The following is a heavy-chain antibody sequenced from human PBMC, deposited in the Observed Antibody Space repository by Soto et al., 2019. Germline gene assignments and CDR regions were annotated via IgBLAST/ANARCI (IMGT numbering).Heavy chain of an antibody. J-gene: IGHJ5*02. CDR3: AAEDSSGYLTFDP. CDR1: GFTXSSSA. V-gene: IGHV1-58*01. D-gene: IGHD3-22*01. CDR2: IVVGSGNT. Sequence: SXKVSFKASGFTXSSSAGQLVRQARGQRLEWIGWIVVGSGNTNYAQKFQERVTITRDISTRTAYMELSSLRSEDTDVYYCAAEDSSGYLTFDPWGQGTLVTVSS.